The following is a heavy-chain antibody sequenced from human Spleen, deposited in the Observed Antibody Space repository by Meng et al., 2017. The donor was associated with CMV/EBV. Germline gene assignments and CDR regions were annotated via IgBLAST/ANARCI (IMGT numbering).Heavy chain of an antibody. D-gene: IGHD6-6*01. CDR2: IKHSGTT. CDR3: ARGPISARRRAFDI. CDR1: GGSFSGYY. Sequence: GSLRLSCAAYGGSFSGYYWSWIRQPPGKGLEWIGEIKHSGTTNYNPSLRSRVTISVGTSKNQFSLKLSSVTAADTAIYYCARGPISARRRAFDIWGQGTMVTVSS. V-gene: IGHV4-34*01. J-gene: IGHJ3*02.